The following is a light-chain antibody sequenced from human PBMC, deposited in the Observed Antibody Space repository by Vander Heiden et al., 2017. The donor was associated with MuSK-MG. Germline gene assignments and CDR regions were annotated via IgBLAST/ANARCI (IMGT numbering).Light chain of an antibody. CDR1: QSVSSY. J-gene: IGKJ3*01. Sequence: EIVLTQSPATLSLSPGERATLSCRASQSVSSYLAWYQQKPGQAPRLLIYDASNRATGIPARFSGSGSGTDFTLTISSLEPEDFAVYYCQQRSNWPPLFTFGPGVKVGI. CDR2: DAS. CDR3: QQRSNWPPLFT. V-gene: IGKV3-11*01.